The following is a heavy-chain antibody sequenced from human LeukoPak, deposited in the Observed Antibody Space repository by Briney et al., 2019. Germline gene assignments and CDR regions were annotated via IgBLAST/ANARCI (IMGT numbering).Heavy chain of an antibody. V-gene: IGHV3-21*06. J-gene: IGHJ4*02. D-gene: IGHD3-9*01. CDR3: ARGHYDILTASYKWTPDY. Sequence: GGSLRLSCAASGFTFSTYNMNWVRQAPGKGLEWVSSITSGGTYTYYADPVKGRFTTSRDNAKNSLSLQLSSLRAEDAAVYYCARGHYDILTASYKWTPDYWGQGILVTVSS. CDR2: ITSGGTYT. CDR1: GFTFSTYN.